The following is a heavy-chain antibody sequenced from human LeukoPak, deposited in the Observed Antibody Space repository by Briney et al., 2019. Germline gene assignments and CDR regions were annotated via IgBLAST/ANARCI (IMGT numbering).Heavy chain of an antibody. CDR1: GFTFSSYS. V-gene: IGHV3-21*01. CDR2: ITSSSSYI. CDR3: ARHVVGVGFDY. Sequence: GGSLRLSCAASGFTFSSYSMNWVRQAPGKGLEWVSSITSSSSYIYYADSVKGRFTISRDNAKNSLYLQMNSLRAEDTAVCYCARHVVGVGFDYWGQGTLVTVSS. D-gene: IGHD3-22*01. J-gene: IGHJ4*02.